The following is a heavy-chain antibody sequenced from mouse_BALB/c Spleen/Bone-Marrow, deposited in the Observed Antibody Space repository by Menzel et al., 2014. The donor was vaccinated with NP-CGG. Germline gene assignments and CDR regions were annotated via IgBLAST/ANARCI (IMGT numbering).Heavy chain of an antibody. Sequence: VQLQQSGPSLVQPSQSLSITCTVSGFSLTSYGVHWVRQSPGKGLEWLGVIWRGGSTDYNAAFMSRLSITKDNSKSXVFFKMNSLQADDTAIYYCAKNNKYGNYGGLDAMDYWGQGTSVTVSS. CDR3: AKNNKYGNYGGLDAMDY. D-gene: IGHD2-10*02. CDR1: GFSLTSYG. CDR2: IWRGGST. V-gene: IGHV2-5-1*01. J-gene: IGHJ4*01.